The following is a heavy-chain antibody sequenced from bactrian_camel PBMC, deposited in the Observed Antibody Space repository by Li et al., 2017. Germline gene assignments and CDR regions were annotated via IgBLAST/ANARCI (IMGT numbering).Heavy chain of an antibody. J-gene: IGHJ4*01. D-gene: IGHD6*01. Sequence: HVQLVESGGGSVQAGGSLRLSCAASGYTYNRNCMAWFRQAPGQEREGVAAVAGDGRTNYADSVKGRFTISRDNAKDTLYLQMTSLKIEDTAVYYCALGSSSQSTMTARGQGTQVTVS. CDR1: GYTYNRNC. CDR2: VAGDGRT. V-gene: IGHV3S53*01.